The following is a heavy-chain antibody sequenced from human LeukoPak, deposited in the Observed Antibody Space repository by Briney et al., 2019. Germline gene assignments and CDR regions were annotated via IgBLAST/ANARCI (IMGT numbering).Heavy chain of an antibody. CDR2: IYGSGST. Sequence: SETLSLTCTVSGGSISSYYWSWIRQPAGKGLEWIGRIYGSGSTSYNASLKSRVTISVDTSKNQFSLKVTSVTAADTAVYYCARGLGWKVTPMGLFYMDVWGEGATVTVSS. D-gene: IGHD1-1*01. CDR3: ARGLGWKVTPMGLFYMDV. CDR1: GGSISSYY. J-gene: IGHJ6*03. V-gene: IGHV4-4*07.